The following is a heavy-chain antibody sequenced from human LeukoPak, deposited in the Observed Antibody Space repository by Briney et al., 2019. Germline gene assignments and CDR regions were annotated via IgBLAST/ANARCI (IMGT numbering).Heavy chain of an antibody. J-gene: IGHJ4*02. Sequence: SAETLSLTCTVSGDSISSSSYYWGWIRQPPGEGLEWIGHIYYHGSSYYNPSLRSRLTISLDTSKNQFSLTLSSVTAADTAVYYCARLQYYYDSNGYYSLYYFDYWGQGTVVTVSS. D-gene: IGHD3-22*01. V-gene: IGHV4-39*01. CDR2: IYYHGSS. CDR1: GDSISSSSYY. CDR3: ARLQYYYDSNGYYSLYYFDY.